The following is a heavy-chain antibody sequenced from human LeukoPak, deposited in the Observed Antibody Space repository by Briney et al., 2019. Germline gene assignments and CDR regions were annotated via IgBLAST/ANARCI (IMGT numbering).Heavy chain of an antibody. Sequence: GASVKVSCKASGYTFTTYGITWVRQAPGQGLEWMGWISAYNGNTNYAPKLQGRVTMTTDTSTSTAYMELRSLRSDDTAVHYCARDQGGSYGIALGYWGQGTLVTVSS. CDR1: GYTFTTYG. J-gene: IGHJ4*02. V-gene: IGHV1-18*01. CDR3: ARDQGGSYGIALGY. D-gene: IGHD1-26*01. CDR2: ISAYNGNT.